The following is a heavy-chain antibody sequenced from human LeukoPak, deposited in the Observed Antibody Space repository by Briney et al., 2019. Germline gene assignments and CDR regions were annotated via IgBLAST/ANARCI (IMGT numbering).Heavy chain of an antibody. CDR3: ARDLGATLDY. Sequence: GGSLRLSCVGSGFTFSTYWMNWVRQAPGKGLEWVSVIYSGGSTYYADSVKGRFTISRDNSKNTLYLQMNSLRAEDTAVYYCARDLGATLDYWGQGTLVTVSS. J-gene: IGHJ4*02. D-gene: IGHD2-15*01. CDR1: GFTFSTYW. CDR2: IYSGGST. V-gene: IGHV3-53*01.